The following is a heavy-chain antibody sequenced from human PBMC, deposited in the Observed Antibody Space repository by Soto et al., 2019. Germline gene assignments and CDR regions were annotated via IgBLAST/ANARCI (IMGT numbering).Heavy chain of an antibody. CDR3: VPNLGSYGGDYYYGMDA. V-gene: IGHV2-5*02. CDR1: GFSLNTGGVG. Sequence: ITLKESGPTLVKPTQTLTLTCTFSGFSLNTGGVGVGWVRQPRGKAMEWLALIYWDDDERYRPSLRSRLNIPKDTINNQVVLTMTSMDPEDTATYYCVPNLGSYGGDYYYGMDAWGQGTTVTVSS. CDR2: IYWDDDE. D-gene: IGHD3-10*01. J-gene: IGHJ6*02.